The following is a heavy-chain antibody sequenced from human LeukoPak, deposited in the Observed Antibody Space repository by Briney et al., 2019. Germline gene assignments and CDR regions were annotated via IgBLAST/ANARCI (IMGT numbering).Heavy chain of an antibody. Sequence: GGSLRLSCAASGFTFSSYAMHWVRQAPGKGLEWVAVISYDGSNKYYADSVKGRFTISRDNSKNTLYLQTNSLRAEDTAVYYCARDRQRYCSGGSCYSGDYYYYGMDVWGQGTTVTVSS. CDR2: ISYDGSNK. V-gene: IGHV3-30*04. CDR1: GFTFSSYA. J-gene: IGHJ6*02. CDR3: ARDRQRYCSGGSCYSGDYYYYGMDV. D-gene: IGHD2-15*01.